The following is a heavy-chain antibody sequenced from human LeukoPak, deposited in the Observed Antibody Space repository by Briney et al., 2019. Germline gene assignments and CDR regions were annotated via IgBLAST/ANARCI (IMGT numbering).Heavy chain of an antibody. Sequence: SETLSLTCAVYGGSFSGYYWSWIRQPPGKGLEWIGEINHSGSTNYNPSLKSRVTISVDTSKNQFSLKLSSVTAADTAVYYCARRIGDPPAGMDVWGQGITVTVSS. CDR3: ARRIGDPPAGMDV. CDR1: GGSFSGYY. CDR2: INHSGST. J-gene: IGHJ6*02. V-gene: IGHV4-34*01. D-gene: IGHD4-17*01.